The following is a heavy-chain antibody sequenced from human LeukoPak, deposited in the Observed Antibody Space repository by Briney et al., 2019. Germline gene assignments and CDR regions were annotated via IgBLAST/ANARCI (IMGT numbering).Heavy chain of an antibody. J-gene: IGHJ6*02. CDR2: INPSGGST. CDR3: ARDQVGVEVVISYYYYGMDV. Sequence: GASVKVSCKASGYTFTSYYMHWVRQAPGQGLEWMGIINPSGGSTSYAQKFQGRVTMTRDTSTSTVYMELSSLRSEDTAVYYCARDQVGVEVVISYYYYGMDVWGQGTTVTVSS. V-gene: IGHV1-46*01. D-gene: IGHD3-3*01. CDR1: GYTFTSYY.